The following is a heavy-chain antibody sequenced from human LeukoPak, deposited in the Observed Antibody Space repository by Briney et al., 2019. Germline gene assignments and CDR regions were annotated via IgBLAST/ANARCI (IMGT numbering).Heavy chain of an antibody. CDR1: GFTFSSYA. CDR3: NVVATIESAPFDY. J-gene: IGHJ4*02. CDR2: ISYDGSNK. D-gene: IGHD5-12*01. V-gene: IGHV3-30*04. Sequence: GGSLRLSCAASGFTFSSYAMHWVRQAPGKGLEWVAVISYDGSNKYYADSVKGRFTISRDNSKNTLYLQMNSLRAEDTAVYYCNVVATIESAPFDYWGQETLVTVSS.